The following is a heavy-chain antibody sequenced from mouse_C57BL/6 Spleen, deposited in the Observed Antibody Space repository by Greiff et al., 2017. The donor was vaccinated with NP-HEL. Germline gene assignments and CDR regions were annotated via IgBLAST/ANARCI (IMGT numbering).Heavy chain of an antibody. CDR2: ISGGGGNT. CDR1: GFTFSSYT. D-gene: IGHD1-1*01. CDR3: ARQHYGSSSYFDY. Sequence: EVHLVESGGGLVKPGGSLKLSCAASGFTFSSYTMSWVRQTPEKRLEWVATISGGGGNTYYPDSVKGRFTISRDNAKNTLYLQMSSLRSEDTALYYCARQHYGSSSYFDYWGQGTTLTVSS. V-gene: IGHV5-9*01. J-gene: IGHJ2*01.